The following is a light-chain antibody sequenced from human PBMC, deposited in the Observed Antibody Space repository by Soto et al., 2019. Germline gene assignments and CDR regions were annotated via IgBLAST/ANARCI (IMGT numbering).Light chain of an antibody. CDR2: GAS. Sequence: EIVMTQSPATLSVSPGERATLSCRASQSVANDLAWYQHKPGQAPRLLTHGASTRATGIPARFSGVGSGTEFTLTISSLQSEDIAVYYCQQYNKWPQTFGKGTRLEI. CDR1: QSVAND. V-gene: IGKV3-15*01. J-gene: IGKJ5*01. CDR3: QQYNKWPQT.